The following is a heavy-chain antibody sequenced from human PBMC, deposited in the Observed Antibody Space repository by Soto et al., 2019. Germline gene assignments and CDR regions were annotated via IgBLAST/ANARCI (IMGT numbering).Heavy chain of an antibody. V-gene: IGHV4-31*03. D-gene: IGHD6-25*01. CDR3: ARESGGYDSSTRYGLDV. Sequence: PSDTLSLTCSFSGGSISSVSHYWTWIRQQPGKGLEWIGYIYDSGSTDYNPSLKSRVTISVDRSKNQCSLNLSSGTAADTAIYYCARESGGYDSSTRYGLDVWGQGTTVT. J-gene: IGHJ6*02. CDR1: GGSISSVSHY. CDR2: IYDSGST.